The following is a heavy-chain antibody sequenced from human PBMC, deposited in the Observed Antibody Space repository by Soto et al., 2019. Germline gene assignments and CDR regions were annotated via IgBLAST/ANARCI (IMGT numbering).Heavy chain of an antibody. J-gene: IGHJ4*02. CDR3: ARVRYYDYRWGSYRTIDN. Sequence: QVQLQESGPGLVKPSQTLSLTCTVSGDSIISSTYCWSWIRQPPGKGLEWIGYIYYSGSAYYNPSLKSRVGMSVDTAKNQFSLKMSSVTAADTAVYYCARVRYYDYRWGSYRTIDNWGQGTLVTVSS. V-gene: IGHV4-30-4*01. D-gene: IGHD3-16*02. CDR2: IYYSGSA. CDR1: GDSIISSTYC.